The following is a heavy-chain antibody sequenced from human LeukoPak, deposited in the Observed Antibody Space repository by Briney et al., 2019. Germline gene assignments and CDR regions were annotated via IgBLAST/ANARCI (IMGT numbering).Heavy chain of an antibody. CDR3: ATSGGFVLPNAITGNWYMDV. J-gene: IGHJ6*03. Sequence: PGGSLRLSCGAPGFTLSDYSMNCVRHAPGKGRAWVAYITSAGGYTYYADSVKGRFTISRDNAQNSLFLQMNSLRAEDTAAYFCATSGGFVLPNAITGNWYMDVWGRGTSVTVSS. CDR1: GFTLSDYS. V-gene: IGHV3-21*01. CDR2: ITSAGGYT. D-gene: IGHD2-2*01.